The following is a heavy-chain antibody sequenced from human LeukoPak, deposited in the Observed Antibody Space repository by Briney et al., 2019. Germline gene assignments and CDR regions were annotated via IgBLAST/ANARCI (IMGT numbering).Heavy chain of an antibody. CDR3: ANGLGAVAGTKVPSGMDV. CDR2: ISSDGVNK. CDR1: GFTFSSYG. V-gene: IGHV3-30*18. J-gene: IGHJ6*02. D-gene: IGHD6-19*01. Sequence: GGSLRLSCAASGFTFSSYGMHWVRQAPGKGLEWVAVISSDGVNKYSADSVKGRFTISRDNSKNTLYLQMSSLRAEDTAVYYCANGLGAVAGTKVPSGMDVWGQGTTVTVSS.